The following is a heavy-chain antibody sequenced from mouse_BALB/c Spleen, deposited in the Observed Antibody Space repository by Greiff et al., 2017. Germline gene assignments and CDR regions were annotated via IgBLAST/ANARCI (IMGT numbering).Heavy chain of an antibody. CDR1: GFTFSNYW. V-gene: IGHV6-6*02. D-gene: IGHD2-1*01. Sequence: DVKLVESGGGLVQPGGSMKLSCVASGFTFSNYWMNWVRQSPEKGLEWVAEIRLKSNNYATHYAESVKGRFTISRDDSKSSVYLQMNNLRAEDTGIYYCTRPLYYGNYVDYFDYWGQGTTLTVSS. CDR2: IRLKSNNYAT. J-gene: IGHJ2*01. CDR3: TRPLYYGNYVDYFDY.